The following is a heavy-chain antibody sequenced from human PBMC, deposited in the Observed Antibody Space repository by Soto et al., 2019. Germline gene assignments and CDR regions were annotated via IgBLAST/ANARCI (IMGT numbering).Heavy chain of an antibody. J-gene: IGHJ5*02. CDR2: INPNSGGT. D-gene: IGHD6-6*01. Sequence: ASVKVSCKASGYTFTGYYMHWVRQAPGQGLEWTGWINPNSGGTNYAQKFQGWVTMTRDTSISTAYMELSRLRSDDTAVYYCARAYSSFSWFDPWGQGTLVTVSS. V-gene: IGHV1-2*04. CDR1: GYTFTGYY. CDR3: ARAYSSFSWFDP.